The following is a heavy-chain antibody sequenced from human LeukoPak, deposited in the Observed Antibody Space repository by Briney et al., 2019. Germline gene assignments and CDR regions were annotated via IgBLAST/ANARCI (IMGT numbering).Heavy chain of an antibody. CDR2: ISYDGSNE. J-gene: IGHJ4*02. D-gene: IGHD2-21*01. V-gene: IGHV3-30*18. Sequence: GGSLRLSCAASGFTFSTYGMHWVRQAPGKGLEWVAVISYDGSNEYYADSVKGRFTISRDNSKNTLYLQVSSLRAEDTAVYYCAKEFNRGLPDYWGQGTLVTVPS. CDR3: AKEFNRGLPDY. CDR1: GFTFSTYG.